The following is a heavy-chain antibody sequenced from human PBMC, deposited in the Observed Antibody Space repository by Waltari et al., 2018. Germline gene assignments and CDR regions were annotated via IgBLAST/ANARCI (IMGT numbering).Heavy chain of an antibody. D-gene: IGHD4-4*01. J-gene: IGHJ5*02. V-gene: IGHV3-53*02. CDR2: MFSGDRT. CDR1: GFSVTEYY. Sequence: EVQLVETGGGLIQRGGSLKISWAASGFSVTEYYMSWFRQAPGKGLEWVSVMFSGDRTYYADAVKGRFIISRDKSTNTLYLQMNSLTVEDTALYYCARGGTVDSSWYDHWGQGTLVRVSS. CDR3: ARGGTVDSSWYDH.